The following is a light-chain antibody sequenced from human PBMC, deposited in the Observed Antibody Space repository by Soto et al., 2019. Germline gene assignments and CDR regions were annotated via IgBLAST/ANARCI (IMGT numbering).Light chain of an antibody. Sequence: QSVLTQPPSVSGAPGQRVTISCTGSSSNIGAGYDVQWYQQLPGTAPTLLIYANSNRPSGVPDRFSGSKSGTSASLAITGLQAEDEADFYCQSYDSSLSGYVFGSGTKLTVL. CDR2: ANS. V-gene: IGLV1-40*01. CDR1: SSNIGAGYD. CDR3: QSYDSSLSGYV. J-gene: IGLJ1*01.